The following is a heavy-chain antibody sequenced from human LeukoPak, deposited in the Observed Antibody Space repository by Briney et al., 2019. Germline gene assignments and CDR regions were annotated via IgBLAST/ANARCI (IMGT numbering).Heavy chain of an antibody. CDR2: INPNSGGT. CDR3: ASPSYIGGSYYGFDF. J-gene: IGHJ4*02. V-gene: IGHV1-2*02. D-gene: IGHD1-26*01. Sequence: ASVKVSCKASGYTFTGYYMHWVRPAPGRGGEWMGCINPNSGGTNYAQKFQGRVTMTRDTSISTAYMELSRLRSDDTAVYYCASPSYIGGSYYGFDFWDQGTGVIVSA. CDR1: GYTFTGYY.